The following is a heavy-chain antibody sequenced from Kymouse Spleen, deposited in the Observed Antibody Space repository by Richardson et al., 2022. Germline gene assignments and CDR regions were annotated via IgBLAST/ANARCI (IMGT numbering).Heavy chain of an antibody. J-gene: IGHJ6*02. Sequence: QVQLVESGGGVVQPGRSLRLSCAASGFTFSSYGMHWVRQAPGKGLEWVAVISYDGSNKYYADSVKGRFTISRDNSKNTLYLQMNSLRAEDTAVYYCASIAAAGTNYYYYGMDVWGQGTTVTVSS. V-gene: IGHV3-30*18. D-gene: IGHD6-13*01. CDR2: ISYDGSNK. CDR3: ASIAAAGTNYYYYGMDV. CDR1: GFTFSSYG.